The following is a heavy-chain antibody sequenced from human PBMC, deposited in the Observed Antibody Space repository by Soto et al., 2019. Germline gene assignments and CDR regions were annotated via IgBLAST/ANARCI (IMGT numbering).Heavy chain of an antibody. Sequence: QTGGSLRLSCAASGFTFSSYAMSWVRQAPGKGLEWVSGISGSGDSTYYADSVKGRFTISRDTSKNTPYLQMNSLRAEDTAVYYCAKDYYYDSSGYLGNWGQGTLVTVSS. CDR3: AKDYYYDSSGYLGN. CDR1: GFTFSSYA. V-gene: IGHV3-23*01. J-gene: IGHJ4*02. CDR2: ISGSGDST. D-gene: IGHD3-22*01.